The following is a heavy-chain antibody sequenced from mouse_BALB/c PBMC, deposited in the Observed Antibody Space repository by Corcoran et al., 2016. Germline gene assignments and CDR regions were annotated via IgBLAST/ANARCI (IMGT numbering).Heavy chain of an antibody. J-gene: IGHJ3*01. D-gene: IGHD2-1*01. CDR1: GFNIKDTY. V-gene: IGHV14-3*02. CDR2: SDPANGNT. Sequence: EVQLQQSGAERVKPGASVKLSCPASGFNIKDTYMHWVKQRPEQGLEWIGRSDPANGNTKYDPKFQGKATITADTSSNTAYLQLSSLTSEDTAVYYGPLYYGNPERFAYLGQGTLVTVSA. CDR3: PLYYGNPERFAY.